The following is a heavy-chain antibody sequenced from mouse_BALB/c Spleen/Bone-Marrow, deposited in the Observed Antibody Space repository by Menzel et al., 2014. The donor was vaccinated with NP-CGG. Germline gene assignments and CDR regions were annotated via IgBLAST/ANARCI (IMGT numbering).Heavy chain of an antibody. V-gene: IGHV5-9-3*01. CDR1: GFTFSTYA. J-gene: IGHJ1*01. D-gene: IGHD2-4*01. CDR3: SRLRMITTYFDV. CDR2: ISSSGSYT. Sequence: EVQLVESGGGLAKPGGSLQLPCAASGFTFSTYAMSWVRQTPEKRLEWVATISSSGSYTYYPDSVKGRFTISRDNAKNTLYLQMSSLRSEDTAMFYCSRLRMITTYFDVWGAGTTVTVSS.